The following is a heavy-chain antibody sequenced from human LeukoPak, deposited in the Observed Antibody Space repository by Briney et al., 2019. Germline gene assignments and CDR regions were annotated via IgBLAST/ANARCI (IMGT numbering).Heavy chain of an antibody. D-gene: IGHD3-10*01. CDR2: ISNTGGGT. Sequence: GGSLRLSCSASGFTFRSFAMHWVRQAPGKRLEYVSAISNTGGGTHYADSVKGRFTISRDNSKNTLYLQMNSLRAEDTAVYYCAREALWFGTDFDYWGQGTLVTVSS. CDR1: GFTFRSFA. V-gene: IGHV3-64*04. CDR3: AREALWFGTDFDY. J-gene: IGHJ4*02.